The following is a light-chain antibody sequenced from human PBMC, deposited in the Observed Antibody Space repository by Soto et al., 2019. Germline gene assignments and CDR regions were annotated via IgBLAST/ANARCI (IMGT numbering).Light chain of an antibody. CDR1: QDISVY. V-gene: IGKV1-27*01. CDR3: QKLNTAPLT. Sequence: DIQMTKSPSSLSASVGDRVTITCRASQDISVYLAWYQQKPGKVPKLLIYSASTLQSGVPSRFSGSGSGTDFTLTISSLQPEDVATYFCQKLNTAPLTFGQGTRLEIK. CDR2: SAS. J-gene: IGKJ5*01.